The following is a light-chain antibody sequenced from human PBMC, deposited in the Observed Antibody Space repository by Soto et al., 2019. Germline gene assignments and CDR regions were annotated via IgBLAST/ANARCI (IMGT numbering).Light chain of an antibody. Sequence: SYELTQRPSVSVSPGQTASITCSGDKLGDKYVCWYQQKPGQSPVLVIYQDNKRPSGIPERFSGSNSGNTATLTISGTQAMDEADYYCQAWDSSTVVFGGGTKLTVL. J-gene: IGLJ2*01. CDR2: QDN. CDR1: KLGDKY. CDR3: QAWDSSTVV. V-gene: IGLV3-1*01.